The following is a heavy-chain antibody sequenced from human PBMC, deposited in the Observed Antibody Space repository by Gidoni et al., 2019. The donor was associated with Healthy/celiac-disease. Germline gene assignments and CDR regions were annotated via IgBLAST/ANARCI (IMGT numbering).Heavy chain of an antibody. CDR2: IIPNFGTA. CDR3: ARDIVQSNGWLQLRWFDP. Sequence: QVQLVQSGAEVKKPGSSVKVSCKASGGTFSSYAISWVRQAPGQGLEWMGGIIPNFGTANYAQKFQGRVTITADESTSTAYMELSSLRSEDTAVYYCARDIVQSNGWLQLRWFDPWGQGTLVTVSS. J-gene: IGHJ5*02. D-gene: IGHD5-12*01. V-gene: IGHV1-69*01. CDR1: GGTFSSYA.